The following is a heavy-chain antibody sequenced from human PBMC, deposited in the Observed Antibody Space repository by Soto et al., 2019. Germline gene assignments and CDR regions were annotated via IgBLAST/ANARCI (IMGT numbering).Heavy chain of an antibody. CDR2: IKRSGSNI. Sequence: VQLVESGGGLVKPGGSLRLSCTASGFTFTDHYMTWIRQAPGKGLEWVSYIKRSGSNIYYADSMAGRVTIATDNAKNSGYLHMSSARAEYSGIYKWPRDIRGANCGQGPVV. J-gene: IGHJ4*02. CDR1: GFTFTDHY. D-gene: IGHD3-10*01. V-gene: IGHV3-11*01. CDR3: PRDIRGAN.